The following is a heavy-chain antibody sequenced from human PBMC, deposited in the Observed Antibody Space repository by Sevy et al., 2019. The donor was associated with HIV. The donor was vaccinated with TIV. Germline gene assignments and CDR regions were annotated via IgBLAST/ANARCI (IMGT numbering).Heavy chain of an antibody. CDR2: ITSNGNTI. CDR1: GFIFSDRY. D-gene: IGHD3-16*01. V-gene: IGHV3-11*01. CDR3: ASSLLVDGRWGPPYGMDV. Sequence: GGSLRLSCAASGFIFSDRYMNWIRQAPGKGLEWIAYITSNGNTIYYADSVKGRFTISRDNAKNSQFLQMNSLRAEDTAVYYCASSLLVDGRWGPPYGMDVWGQGTTVTVSS. J-gene: IGHJ6*02.